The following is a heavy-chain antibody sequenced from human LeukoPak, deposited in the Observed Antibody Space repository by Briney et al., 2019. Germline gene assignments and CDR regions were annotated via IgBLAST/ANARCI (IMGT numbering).Heavy chain of an antibody. V-gene: IGHV4-59*01. CDR2: IYYSGST. CDR1: GGSISSYY. CDR3: ASTKVKFGGVFDY. Sequence: PSETLSLTCTVSGGSISSYYWSWIRQPPGKGLEWIGYIYYSGSTNYNPSLKSRVTISVDTSKNQFSLKLSSVTAADTAVYYCASTKVKFGGVFDYWGQGTLVTVSS. D-gene: IGHD3-16*01. J-gene: IGHJ4*02.